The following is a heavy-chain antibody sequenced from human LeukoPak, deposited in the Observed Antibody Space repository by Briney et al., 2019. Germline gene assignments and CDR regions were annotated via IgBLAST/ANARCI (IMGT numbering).Heavy chain of an antibody. CDR2: IYYSGST. CDR1: GGSISSYY. CDR3: ARHLVYGSGTQPYFDY. Sequence: PSETLSLTCTVSGGSISSYYCSWIRQPPGKGLEWIAYIYYSGSTNYNPSLKSRVTISVDTSKNQFSLKLYSVTAADTAVYYCARHLVYGSGTQPYFDYWCQGTLVTVSS. V-gene: IGHV4-59*08. J-gene: IGHJ4*02. D-gene: IGHD3-10*01.